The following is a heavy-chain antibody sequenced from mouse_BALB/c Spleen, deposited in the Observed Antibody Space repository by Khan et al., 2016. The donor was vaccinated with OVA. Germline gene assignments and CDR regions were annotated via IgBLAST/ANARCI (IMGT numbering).Heavy chain of an antibody. V-gene: IGHV2-5*01. Sequence: VQLQESGPRQVQPSQSLSITCTVSGFSLTTYGVHWVRQSSGTGLEWLGVIWRGGATDYNAALVSRLSITKDNSKRQVFFKMTNLHPDDTAMDSCAKKGFHYYAMDYWGQGTSVTVSS. CDR1: GFSLTTYG. J-gene: IGHJ4*01. CDR3: AKKGFHYYAMDY. CDR2: IWRGGAT.